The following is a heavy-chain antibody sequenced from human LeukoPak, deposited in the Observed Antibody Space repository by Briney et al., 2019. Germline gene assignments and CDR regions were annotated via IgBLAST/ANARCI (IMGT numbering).Heavy chain of an antibody. CDR1: GFTVSSNY. J-gene: IGHJ4*02. D-gene: IGHD4-11*01. CDR3: AKDFYSNPTSGGYFDY. CDR2: IYSGGST. Sequence: GGSLRLSCAASGFTVSSNYMSWVRQAPGKGLEWVSVIYSGGSTCYADSVKGRFTISRDNFKNTLYLQMNSLRAEDTAVYYCAKDFYSNPTSGGYFDYWGQGILVTVSS. V-gene: IGHV3-53*01.